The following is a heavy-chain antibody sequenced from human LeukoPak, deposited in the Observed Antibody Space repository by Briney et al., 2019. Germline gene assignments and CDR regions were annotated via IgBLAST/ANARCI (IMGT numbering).Heavy chain of an antibody. J-gene: IGHJ4*02. CDR1: GYIFTSYG. V-gene: IGHV1-18*01. CDR2: ISAYNGNT. CDR3: ARARPGAYCGTTSCFSDY. D-gene: IGHD2-2*01. Sequence: GASVKVSCKASGYIFTSYGISWVRQGPGQGLEWVGWISAYNGNTNFAPNLQDRVTMTTDTSTATAYMELRSLRLNDTAVYFCARARPGAYCGTTSCFSDYWGQGTLVTVSS.